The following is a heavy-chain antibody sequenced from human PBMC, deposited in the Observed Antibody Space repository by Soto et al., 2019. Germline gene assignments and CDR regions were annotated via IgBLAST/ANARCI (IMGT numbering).Heavy chain of an antibody. CDR2: ISGSGGST. CDR1: GFTFSSYA. J-gene: IGHJ4*02. D-gene: IGHD3-16*02. Sequence: EVQLLESGGGLVQPGGSLRLSCAASGFTFSSYAMSWVSQAPGKGLEWVSAISGSGGSTYYADSVKGRFTISRDNSKNTLYLQMNSLRAEDTAVYYCAKDYIWGSYRYGFDYWGQGTLVTVSS. CDR3: AKDYIWGSYRYGFDY. V-gene: IGHV3-23*01.